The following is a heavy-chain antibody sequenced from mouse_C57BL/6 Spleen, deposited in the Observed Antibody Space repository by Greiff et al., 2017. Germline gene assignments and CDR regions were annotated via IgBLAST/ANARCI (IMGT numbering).Heavy chain of an antibody. J-gene: IGHJ4*01. D-gene: IGHD1-1*01. Sequence: QVQLQQPGAELVKPGASVKMSCKASGYTFTSYWITWVKQRPGQGLEWIGDIYPGSGSTNYNEKFKSKATLTVDTSSSTAYMQLSSLTPEDSAVYYCARESYGSPYAMDYWGQGTSVTVSS. CDR1: GYTFTSYW. CDR2: IYPGSGST. V-gene: IGHV1-55*01. CDR3: ARESYGSPYAMDY.